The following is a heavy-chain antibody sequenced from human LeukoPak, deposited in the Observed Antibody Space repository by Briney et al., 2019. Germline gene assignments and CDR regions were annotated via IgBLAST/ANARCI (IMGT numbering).Heavy chain of an antibody. CDR2: IYPGDSDT. CDR1: GYSFTSHW. V-gene: IGHV5-51*01. D-gene: IGHD6-6*01. J-gene: IGHJ4*02. Sequence: GESLKISCKGSGYSFTSHWIGWVRQMPGKGLEWMGIIYPGDSDTRYSPSFQGQVTISADKSISTAYLQWSSLKASDTAMYYCARHSRAPRIAARPVDYWGQGTLVTVSS. CDR3: ARHSRAPRIAARPVDY.